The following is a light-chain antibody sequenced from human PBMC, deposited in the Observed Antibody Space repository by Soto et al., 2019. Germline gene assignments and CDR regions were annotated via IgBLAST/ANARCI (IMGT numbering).Light chain of an antibody. CDR1: RDISNS. V-gene: IGKV1-12*01. Sequence: DIQMTQSPSSVSASVGDRLTITCRASRDISNSLAWYQQTPGKAPKLLLRGASSLHRGVPSSFSGGGAGTAFTLTISSLQTEDFATYYCKQYSAFPRTFGQGTKVDVK. J-gene: IGKJ1*01. CDR2: GAS. CDR3: KQYSAFPRT.